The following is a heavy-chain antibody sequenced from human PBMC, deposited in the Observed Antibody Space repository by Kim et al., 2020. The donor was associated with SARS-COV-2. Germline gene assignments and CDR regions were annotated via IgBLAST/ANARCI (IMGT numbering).Heavy chain of an antibody. Sequence: GGSLRLSCAASGFTFSSYGMHWVRQAPGKGLEWVAVIWYDGSNKYYADSVKGRFTISRDNSKNTLYLQMNSLRAEDTAVYYCARDVGRSGWYYFDYWGQGTLVTVSS. J-gene: IGHJ4*02. CDR3: ARDVGRSGWYYFDY. D-gene: IGHD6-19*01. V-gene: IGHV3-33*01. CDR1: GFTFSSYG. CDR2: IWYDGSNK.